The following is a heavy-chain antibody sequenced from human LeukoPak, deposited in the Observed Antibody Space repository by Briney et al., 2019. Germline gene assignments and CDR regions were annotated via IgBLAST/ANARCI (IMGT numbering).Heavy chain of an antibody. Sequence: VGSLRLSCVASGFTFSSYGMHWVRQAPGKGLEWVAVIWYDGSNKYYADSVKGRFTISRDNSKNTLYLQMNSLRAEDTAVYYCAKDQGIAVAGHHFDYWGQGTLVTVSS. V-gene: IGHV3-33*06. J-gene: IGHJ4*02. D-gene: IGHD6-19*01. CDR3: AKDQGIAVAGHHFDY. CDR2: IWYDGSNK. CDR1: GFTFSSYG.